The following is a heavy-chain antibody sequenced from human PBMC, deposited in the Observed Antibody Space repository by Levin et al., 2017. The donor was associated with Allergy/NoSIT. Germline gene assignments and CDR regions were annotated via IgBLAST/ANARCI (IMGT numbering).Heavy chain of an antibody. D-gene: IGHD6-25*01. CDR3: AVIGPITAAVQGWFDP. J-gene: IGHJ5*02. V-gene: IGHV4-30-4*01. CDR1: GASIKRGDYY. Sequence: PSETLSLTCSVSGASIKRGDYYWSWIRQSPGKGLEWIGYVYFSGTTYYNPSLESRLSMSIDTSKNEFSLSLRSLTAADTAIYYCAVIGPITAAVQGWFDPWGQGLLVTVSS. CDR2: VYFSGTT.